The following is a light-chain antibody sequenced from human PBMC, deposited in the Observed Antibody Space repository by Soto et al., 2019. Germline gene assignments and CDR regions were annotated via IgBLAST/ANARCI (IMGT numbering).Light chain of an antibody. CDR2: AAS. J-gene: IGKJ1*01. CDR3: QQYNSYWT. CDR1: QTIDTY. Sequence: DIQLTQSPSSLSASVGYRFTITCRASQTIDTYLNWYQHKPGKAPKVLIYAASYLQSGVPSRFSGSGSGTEFTLTISSLQPDDFATYYCQQYNSYWTFGQGTKVDIK. V-gene: IGKV1-9*01.